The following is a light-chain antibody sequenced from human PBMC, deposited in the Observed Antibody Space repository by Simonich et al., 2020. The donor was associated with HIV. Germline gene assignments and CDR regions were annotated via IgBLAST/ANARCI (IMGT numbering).Light chain of an antibody. J-gene: IGLJ3*02. CDR1: SSDVGSYNL. V-gene: IGLV2-14*02. CDR3: QSYDSSLSGWV. Sequence: QSALTQPASVSGSPGQSITLSCTGISSDVGSYNLVSWYQQHPGKAPKLMIYEGSKRPSGVSNRFSGSKSGNTASLTISGLQAEDEADYYCQSYDSSLSGWVFGGGTKVTVL. CDR2: EGS.